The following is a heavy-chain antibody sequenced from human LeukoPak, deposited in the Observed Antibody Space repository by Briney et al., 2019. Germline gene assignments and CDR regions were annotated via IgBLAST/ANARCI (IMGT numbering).Heavy chain of an antibody. V-gene: IGHV4-39*07. J-gene: IGHJ4*02. Sequence: PSETLSLTCTVSSGSISTSNYYWGWVRQPPGKALEWIGNIFYSGSTYYSPSLKSRVTISLDTSKNQFSLKLSSVTAADTAVYYCASGGYSYGDHYFDYWGQGTLVTVSS. CDR2: IFYSGST. CDR3: ASGGYSYGDHYFDY. CDR1: SGSISTSNYY. D-gene: IGHD5-18*01.